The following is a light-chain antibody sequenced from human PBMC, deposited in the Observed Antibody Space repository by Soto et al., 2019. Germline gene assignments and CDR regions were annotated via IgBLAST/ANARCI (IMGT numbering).Light chain of an antibody. V-gene: IGKV1-5*01. CDR2: AAS. J-gene: IGKJ1*01. CDR3: QQYETFSGP. CDR1: QSVSGW. Sequence: DIQMTQSPSTLSASVGDTVTVTCRASQSVSGWWDWYQQKPGEAPTLLIHAASALPPGVPSRFSGSGSGTKFTLTIASMQPDDFATYYYQQYETFSGPFGPGTKVDIK.